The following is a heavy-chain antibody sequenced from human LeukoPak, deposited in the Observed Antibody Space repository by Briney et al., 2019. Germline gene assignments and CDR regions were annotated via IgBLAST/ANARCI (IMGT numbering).Heavy chain of an antibody. Sequence: GGSLRLSCAASGFSVSDNYMSWVRQAPGKGLEWVALISYDGSNKYYADSVKGRFTISRDNSKNTLYLQMNSLRAEDTAVYYCAIDRSSTSRFDYWGQGALVTVSS. CDR1: GFSVSDNY. D-gene: IGHD6-13*01. CDR2: ISYDGSNK. V-gene: IGHV3-30*03. CDR3: AIDRSSTSRFDY. J-gene: IGHJ4*02.